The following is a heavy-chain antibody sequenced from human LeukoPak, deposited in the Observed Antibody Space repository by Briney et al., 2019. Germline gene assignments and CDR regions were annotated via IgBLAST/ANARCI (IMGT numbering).Heavy chain of an antibody. Sequence: GASVKVSCKASGGTFSSYAISWVRQAPGQGLEWMGRIIPILGIANYAQKFQGRVTITADKSTSTAYMELSSLRSEDTAVYYCARRQPEGYYFYMDVWGKGTTVTVSS. J-gene: IGHJ6*03. V-gene: IGHV1-69*04. D-gene: IGHD5-18*01. CDR3: ARRQPEGYYFYMDV. CDR2: IIPILGIA. CDR1: GGTFSSYA.